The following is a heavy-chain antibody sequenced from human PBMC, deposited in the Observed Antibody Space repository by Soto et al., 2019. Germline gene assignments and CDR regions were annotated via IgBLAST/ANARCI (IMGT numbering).Heavy chain of an antibody. V-gene: IGHV3-48*03. Sequence: TGGSLRLSCVGSGFTFSSFEMNWVRQTPGQGLEWLSYIGRSGETIYYADSVKGRFTISRDNAKSSLFLQMNGLRDEDTGIYYCARDSRGGAARRPTFYYWGRGTLVPVSS. CDR2: IGRSGETI. CDR3: ARDSRGGAARRPTFYY. J-gene: IGHJ4*02. CDR1: GFTFSSFE. D-gene: IGHD6-6*01.